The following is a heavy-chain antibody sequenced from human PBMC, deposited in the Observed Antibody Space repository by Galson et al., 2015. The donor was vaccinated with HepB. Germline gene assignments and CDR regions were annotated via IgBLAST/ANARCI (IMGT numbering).Heavy chain of an antibody. CDR1: GFDFSNAW. CDR3: STTYYGPGSTGDY. V-gene: IGHV3-15*05. Sequence: SLRLSCAASGFDFSNAWMNWVRQAPGKGLEWVARIKSTSDGGTIDYDAPVKGRFRLSRDDSINTLDLQMNSLKTEDTAVYFCSTTYYGPGSTGDYWGQGTLVTVSS. D-gene: IGHD3-10*01. J-gene: IGHJ4*02. CDR2: IKSTSDGGTI.